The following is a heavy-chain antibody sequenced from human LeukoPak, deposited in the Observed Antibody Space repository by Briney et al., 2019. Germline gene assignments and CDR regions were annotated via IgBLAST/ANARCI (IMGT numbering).Heavy chain of an antibody. Sequence: KPSETLSLTCAVSDGSFSGFYWSLIRQFPGKGLEWIGYIYYSGSTNYNPSLKSRVTISVDTSKNQFSLKLSSVTAADTAVYYCARRGGYSYGLAWDYWGQGTLVTVSS. CDR3: ARRGGYSYGLAWDY. CDR1: DGSFSGFY. V-gene: IGHV4-59*08. D-gene: IGHD5-18*01. J-gene: IGHJ4*02. CDR2: IYYSGST.